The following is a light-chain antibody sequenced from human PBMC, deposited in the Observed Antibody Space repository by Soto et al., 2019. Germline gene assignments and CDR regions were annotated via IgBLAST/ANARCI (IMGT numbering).Light chain of an antibody. CDR2: RNN. CDR3: ATWDDSLNGFYV. CDR1: TSNIGSNY. J-gene: IGLJ1*01. V-gene: IGLV1-47*01. Sequence: QSVLTPPRSASGTLGQGATISCSGSTSNIGSNYVYWYQQLPGTAPKLLIYRNNQRPSGVPDRFSGSKSGTSASLAISGLRSDDEADYFCATWDDSLNGFYVFGTGTKVTVL.